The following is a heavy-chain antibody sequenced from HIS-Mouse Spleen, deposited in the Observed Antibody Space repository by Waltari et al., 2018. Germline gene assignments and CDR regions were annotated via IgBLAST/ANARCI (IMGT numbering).Heavy chain of an antibody. CDR3: ARRYSGYDLGY. Sequence: QVQLVESGGGVVQPGRSLRLPGPASGFPFRSYAMHWVRQAPGKGLEWVAVISYDGSNKYYADSVKGRFTISRDNSKNTLYLQMNSLRAEDTAVYYCARRYSGYDLGYWGQGTLVTVSS. CDR2: ISYDGSNK. J-gene: IGHJ4*02. CDR1: GFPFRSYA. V-gene: IGHV3-30*04. D-gene: IGHD5-12*01.